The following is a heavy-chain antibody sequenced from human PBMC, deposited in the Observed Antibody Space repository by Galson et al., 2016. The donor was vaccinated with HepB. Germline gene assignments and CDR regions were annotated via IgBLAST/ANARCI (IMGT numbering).Heavy chain of an antibody. Sequence: SLRLSCAASGFTFSTYNMNWVRQAPGKGLEWVSSISSNSSYIYYADSVKGRFTISRDNAKNSLCLQLNSLRAEDTAIYYCARVAYSGGRTGFYYFDSWGQGTLVTVSS. CDR3: ARVAYSGGRTGFYYFDS. CDR1: GFTFSTYN. J-gene: IGHJ4*02. D-gene: IGHD6-19*01. V-gene: IGHV3-21*01. CDR2: ISSNSSYI.